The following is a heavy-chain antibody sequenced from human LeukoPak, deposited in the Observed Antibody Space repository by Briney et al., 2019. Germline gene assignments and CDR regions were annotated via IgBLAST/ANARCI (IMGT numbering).Heavy chain of an antibody. CDR1: VFTFDDYG. D-gene: IGHD6-19*01. V-gene: IGHV3-20*04. CDR3: AKDRYSSGRSPAFDY. CDR2: INWNGGST. J-gene: IGHJ4*02. Sequence: GGSLRLSCAASVFTFDDYGMSWVRQAPGKGLEWVSGINWNGGSTGYADSVKGRFTISRDNAKNSLYPQMNSLRAEDTALYYCAKDRYSSGRSPAFDYWGQGTLVTVSS.